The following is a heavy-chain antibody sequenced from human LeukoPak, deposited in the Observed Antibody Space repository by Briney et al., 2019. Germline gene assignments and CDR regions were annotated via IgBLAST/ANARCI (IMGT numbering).Heavy chain of an antibody. CDR1: GGSFSGYY. CDR2: IYYSGST. CDR3: ARGSVRGGFDP. J-gene: IGHJ5*02. V-gene: IGHV4-34*01. D-gene: IGHD2-8*01. Sequence: SETLSLTCAVYGGSFSGYYWSWIRQPPGKGLEWIGSIYYSGSTYYNPSLKSRVTISEDTSKNQFSLKLSSVTAADTAVYYCARGSVRGGFDPWGQGTLVTVSS.